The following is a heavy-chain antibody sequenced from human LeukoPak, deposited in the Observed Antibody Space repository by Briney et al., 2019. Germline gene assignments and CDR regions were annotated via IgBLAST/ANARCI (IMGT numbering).Heavy chain of an antibody. D-gene: IGHD4-17*01. CDR3: ARAITTVQSNDY. J-gene: IGHJ4*02. V-gene: IGHV3-30*02. CDR2: IQFGGANK. Sequence: GGSLRLSCAASGFLFTSYGMHWVRQAPGKGLEWVAFIQFGGANKYYADSVKGRFTISRDNAKNSLYLQMNSLRAEDTAVYYCARAITTVQSNDYWGQGTLVTVSS. CDR1: GFLFTSYG.